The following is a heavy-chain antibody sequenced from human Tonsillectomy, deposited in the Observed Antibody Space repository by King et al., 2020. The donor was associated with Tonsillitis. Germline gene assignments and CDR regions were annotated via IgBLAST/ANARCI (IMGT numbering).Heavy chain of an antibody. Sequence: VQLVESGGGVVQPGRCLRLSCAASGFTFSSYPMHWVRQAPGKGLEWVAVISYDGSNKYYADPVKGRFTISRDNSKNTLFLQMSSLRAEDTAVYYCARESLATEDSSSCYGPFDYWGQGTLVSVSS. J-gene: IGHJ4*02. CDR1: GFTFSSYP. D-gene: IGHD6-13*01. V-gene: IGHV3-30*04. CDR3: ARESLATEDSSSCYGPFDY. CDR2: ISYDGSNK.